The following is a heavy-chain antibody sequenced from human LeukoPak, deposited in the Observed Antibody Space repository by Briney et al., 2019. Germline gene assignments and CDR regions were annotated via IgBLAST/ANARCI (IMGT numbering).Heavy chain of an antibody. J-gene: IGHJ4*02. CDR2: IYTSGST. D-gene: IGHD3-16*02. Sequence: SETLSLTCTVSGGSISSYYWSWIRQPAGKGLEWIGRIYTSGSTNYNPSPKSRVTMSVDTSKNQFSLKLSSVTAADTAVYYCARDTDDYVWGSYRYDYWGQGTLVTVSS. CDR3: ARDTDDYVWGSYRYDY. V-gene: IGHV4-4*07. CDR1: GGSISSYY.